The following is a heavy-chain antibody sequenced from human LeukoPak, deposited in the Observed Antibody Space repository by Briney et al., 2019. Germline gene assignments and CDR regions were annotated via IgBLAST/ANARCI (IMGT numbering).Heavy chain of an antibody. CDR3: ARVPDYDYGDYLPKD. CDR1: GGTFISYA. D-gene: IGHD4-17*01. V-gene: IGHV1-69*01. Sequence: SVKVSCKASGGTFISYAISWGRAAPGQGREWMGGIIPIFGTANYAQKFQGRVTITADESTSTAYMELSSLRSEDTAVYYCARVPDYDYGDYLPKDWGQGTLVTVSS. CDR2: IIPIFGTA. J-gene: IGHJ4*02.